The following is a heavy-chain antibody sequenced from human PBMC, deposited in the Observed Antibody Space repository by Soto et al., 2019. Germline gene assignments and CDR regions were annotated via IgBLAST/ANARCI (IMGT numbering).Heavy chain of an antibody. Sequence: PGGSLRLSCAASGFTFSSYAMSWVRQAPGKGLEWVSAISGSGGSTYYADSVKGRFTISRDNSKNTLYLQMNSLRAEDTAVYYCAKDVGSYEPFDNWFDPWGQGTLVTVSS. V-gene: IGHV3-23*01. J-gene: IGHJ5*02. CDR1: GFTFSSYA. D-gene: IGHD1-26*01. CDR2: ISGSGGST. CDR3: AKDVGSYEPFDNWFDP.